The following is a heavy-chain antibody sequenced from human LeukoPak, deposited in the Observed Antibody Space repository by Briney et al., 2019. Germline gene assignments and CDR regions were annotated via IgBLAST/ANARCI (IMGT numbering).Heavy chain of an antibody. Sequence: PSETLSLTCTVSGGSISSYYWSWIRQPPGKGLEWIGYIYYSGSTNYNPSLKSRVTISVDTSKNQFSLKLSSVTAADTAVYYCARGPITIFGVVTLVAFDIWGQGTMVTVSS. CDR1: GGSISSYY. D-gene: IGHD3-3*01. CDR2: IYYSGST. J-gene: IGHJ3*02. CDR3: ARGPITIFGVVTLVAFDI. V-gene: IGHV4-59*08.